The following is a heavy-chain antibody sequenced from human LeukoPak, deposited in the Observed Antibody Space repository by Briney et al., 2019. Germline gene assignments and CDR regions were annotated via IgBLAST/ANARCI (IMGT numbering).Heavy chain of an antibody. J-gene: IGHJ5*02. CDR3: ARVGEDTAMVSDLNWFDP. D-gene: IGHD5-18*01. CDR1: GGSTSSHY. CDR2: IFYSVST. Sequence: PPETLSLTCTVSGGSTSSHYWSWVRPHPEEGLEWIGYIFYSVSTTYNPSPKSRATLSVAKSKNQFSLKLRSVSGASTAVYYCARVGEDTAMVSDLNWFDPWGQGTLVTVSS. V-gene: IGHV4-59*11.